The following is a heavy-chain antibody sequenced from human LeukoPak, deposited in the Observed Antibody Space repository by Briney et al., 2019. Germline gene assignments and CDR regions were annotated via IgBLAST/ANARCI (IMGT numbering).Heavy chain of an antibody. V-gene: IGHV3-23*01. CDR1: GFTFRNFV. CDR3: AKGAWRTFSDN. CDR2: IGGSDGTT. D-gene: IGHD2/OR15-2a*01. Sequence: PGGSLRLSCAASGFTFRNFVMTWVRQAPGKGLEWVSSIGGSDGTTDYADSVKGRFTISRDNSKNTLYLQINSLRVDDTAVYYCAKGAWRTFSDNWGQGALVTVSS. J-gene: IGHJ4*02.